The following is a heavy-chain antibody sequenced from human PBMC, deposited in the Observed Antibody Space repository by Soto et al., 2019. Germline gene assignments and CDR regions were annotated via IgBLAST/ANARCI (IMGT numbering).Heavy chain of an antibody. D-gene: IGHD4-17*01. V-gene: IGHV4-30-2*01. J-gene: IGHJ4*02. Sequence: SETLSLTCAVSGGSISSGGYSWSWIRQPPGKGLEWIGYIYHSGSTYYNPSLKSRVTISVDRSKNQFSLKLSSVTAADTAVYYCARSQTTVTPYDHWGQGTLVTVSS. CDR2: IYHSGST. CDR3: ARSQTTVTPYDH. CDR1: GGSISSGGYS.